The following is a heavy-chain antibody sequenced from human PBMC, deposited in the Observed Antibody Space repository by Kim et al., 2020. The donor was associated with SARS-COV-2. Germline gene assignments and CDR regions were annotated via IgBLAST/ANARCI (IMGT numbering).Heavy chain of an antibody. J-gene: IGHJ4*02. CDR3: ARGAGGYAGYILDD. Sequence: ASVKVSFKTSGYTFTHYAMHWVRQAPGQRLEWMGYISGDNGDTKYSQKFQGRVTITRDTSATTAYMELSSLTSEDTAVYYCARGAGGYAGYILDDWGQGT. V-gene: IGHV1-3*01. CDR1: GYTFTHYA. D-gene: IGHD3-22*01. CDR2: ISGDNGDT.